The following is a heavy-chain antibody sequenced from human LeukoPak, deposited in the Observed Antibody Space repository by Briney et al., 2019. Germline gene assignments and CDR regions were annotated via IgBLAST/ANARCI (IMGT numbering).Heavy chain of an antibody. CDR2: IYSGGDT. Sequence: GGSLRLSCAASSFPVTDNYMGWVRQAPGEGLEWVSLIYSGGDTYYADSVKGRFTISRDTSKNTVYLHMNSLRPDDTATYYCARAILLTGSEYYFDSWGQGTLVTVSS. CDR3: ARAILLTGSEYYFDS. D-gene: IGHD3-9*01. J-gene: IGHJ4*02. CDR1: SFPVTDNY. V-gene: IGHV3-53*01.